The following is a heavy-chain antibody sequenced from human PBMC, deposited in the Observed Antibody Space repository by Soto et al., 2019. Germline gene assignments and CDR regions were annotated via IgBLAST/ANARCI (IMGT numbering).Heavy chain of an antibody. CDR3: EKDYRSGSYQYGMDV. CDR2: ISYDGSNK. J-gene: IGHJ6*02. D-gene: IGHD1-26*01. Sequence: GGSLRLSCAASGFTFSSYGMHWVRQAPGKGLEWVAVISYDGSNKYYADSVKGRFTISRDNSKDTLYLQMNSLRAEDTAVYYCEKDYRSGSYQYGMDVWGQGTTVTVSS. CDR1: GFTFSSYG. V-gene: IGHV3-30*18.